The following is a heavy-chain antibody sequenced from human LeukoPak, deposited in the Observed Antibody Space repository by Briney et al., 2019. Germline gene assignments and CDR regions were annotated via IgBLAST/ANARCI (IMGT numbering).Heavy chain of an antibody. CDR3: AKDPPGVGGMDV. D-gene: IGHD3-3*01. J-gene: IGHJ6*04. Sequence: GGSLRLSCAASGFTFSSYGMHWVRQAPGKGLEWVAVISYDGSNKYYADSGKGRFTISRDNSKNTLYLQMNSLRAEDTAVYYCAKDPPGVGGMDVWGKGTTVTVSS. CDR1: GFTFSSYG. CDR2: ISYDGSNK. V-gene: IGHV3-30*18.